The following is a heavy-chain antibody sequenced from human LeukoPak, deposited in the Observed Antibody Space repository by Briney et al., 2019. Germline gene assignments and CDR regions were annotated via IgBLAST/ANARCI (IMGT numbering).Heavy chain of an antibody. CDR1: EFSVGSNY. V-gene: IGHV3-66*01. CDR2: IYSGGST. J-gene: IGHJ4*02. Sequence: PGGSLRLSCAASEFSVGSNYMTWVRQAPGKGLEWVSLIYSGGSTYYADSVKGRFTISRDNSKNTLSLQMNSLRAEDTAVYYCARGGPSGTYYFDYWGQGTLVTVSS. D-gene: IGHD1-26*01. CDR3: ARGGPSGTYYFDY.